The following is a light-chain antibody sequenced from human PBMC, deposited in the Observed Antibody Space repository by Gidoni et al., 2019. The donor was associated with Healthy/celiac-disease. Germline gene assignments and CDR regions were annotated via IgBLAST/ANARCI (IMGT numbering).Light chain of an antibody. CDR3: SSYTSSSTHVV. CDR2: DVS. J-gene: IGLJ2*01. V-gene: IGLV2-14*03. Sequence: SALTQPASVSGSPGQSITISCTRTSSDVGGYNYVSWYQQHPGKAPKRMIYDVSNRPSGVSNRCSGSKSGNTASLTISGLQAEDEADYYCSSYTSSSTHVVFGGGTKLTVL. CDR1: SSDVGGYNY.